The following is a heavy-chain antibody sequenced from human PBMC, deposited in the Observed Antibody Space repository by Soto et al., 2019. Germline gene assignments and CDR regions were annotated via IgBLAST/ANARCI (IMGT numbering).Heavy chain of an antibody. D-gene: IGHD1-26*01. Sequence: QLQLQESGPGLVKPSETLSLTCTVSGGSISSSGHYWGWIRQPPGKGLEWIGSFSYGGSTYYNPSLRSRVTISADTSKNQFSLKLTSVTAADTAVYYCAGLYSYWGQGTLVTVSS. CDR1: GGSISSSGHY. V-gene: IGHV4-39*01. CDR2: FSYGGST. J-gene: IGHJ4*02. CDR3: AGLYSY.